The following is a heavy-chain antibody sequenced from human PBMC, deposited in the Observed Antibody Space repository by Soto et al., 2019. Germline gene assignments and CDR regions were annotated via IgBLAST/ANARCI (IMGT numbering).Heavy chain of an antibody. CDR2: LTETGGST. J-gene: IGHJ4*02. V-gene: IGHV3-23*01. CDR1: TFNLKNYA. D-gene: IGHD3-16*01. Sequence: HPGGSLRLSCVDGTFNLKNYAMAWVRQAPGKGLEWVSALTETGGSTYYAASVKGRFTISRDNARNTLYLQMDRLRVDDTAVYYCAKIKGAITFLHFDNWGQGTLVTVSS. CDR3: AKIKGAITFLHFDN.